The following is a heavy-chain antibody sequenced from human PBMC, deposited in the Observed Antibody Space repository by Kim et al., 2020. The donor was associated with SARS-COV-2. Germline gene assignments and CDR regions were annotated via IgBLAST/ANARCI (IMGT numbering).Heavy chain of an antibody. J-gene: IGHJ5*02. CDR1: GFTFSSYA. V-gene: IGHV3-30*04. Sequence: GGSLRLSCAASGFTFSSYAMHWVRQAPGKGLEWVAVISYDGSNKYYADSVKGRFTISRDNSKNTLYLQMNSLRAEDTAVYYCARVSHSSSWYLSSYPREYNWFDPWGQGTLVTVSS. D-gene: IGHD6-13*01. CDR3: ARVSHSSSWYLSSYPREYNWFDP. CDR2: ISYDGSNK.